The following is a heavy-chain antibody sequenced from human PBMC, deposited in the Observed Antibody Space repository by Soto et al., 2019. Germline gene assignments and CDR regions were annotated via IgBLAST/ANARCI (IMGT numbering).Heavy chain of an antibody. Sequence: QVQLQESGPGLVKPSETLSLTCTVSGGSISSYYWSWIRQPPGKGLEWIGYIYYSGSTNYNASLKSRVTISVDTSKNQFSLKLSSVTTADTAVYYCARAGYSSSWFFDYWGQGTLVTVSS. D-gene: IGHD6-13*01. V-gene: IGHV4-59*01. J-gene: IGHJ4*02. CDR2: IYYSGST. CDR3: ARAGYSSSWFFDY. CDR1: GGSISSYY.